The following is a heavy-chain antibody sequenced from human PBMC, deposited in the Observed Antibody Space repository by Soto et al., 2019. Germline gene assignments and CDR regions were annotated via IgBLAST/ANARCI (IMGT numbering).Heavy chain of an antibody. CDR3: ARAFEWLRPYYFDY. CDR2: MNPNSGNT. D-gene: IGHD5-12*01. V-gene: IGHV1-8*01. J-gene: IGHJ4*02. CDR1: GYTFTSYD. Sequence: ASVKVSCKASGYTFTSYDINWVRQATGQGLEWMGWMNPNSGNTGYAQKFQGRVTMTRNTSISTAYMELSSLRSEDTAVYYCARAFEWLRPYYFDYWGQGTLVTVSS.